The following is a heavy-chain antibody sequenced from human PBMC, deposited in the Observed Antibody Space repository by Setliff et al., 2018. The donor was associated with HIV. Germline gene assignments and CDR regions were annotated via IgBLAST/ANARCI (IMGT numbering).Heavy chain of an antibody. D-gene: IGHD2-8*01. CDR3: VKVAYCTNGVCYHYFGS. CDR1: GFTFGDYA. CDR2: IRNKAGNVK. V-gene: IGHV3-7*01. Sequence: GGSLRLSCTSSGFTFGDYAMSWVRQAPGKGLEWVGFIRNKAGNVKSYADSVKGRFTISRDNSKNTLYLQMNSLRAEDTAVYYCVKVAYCTNGVCYHYFGSWGQGTLVTVSS. J-gene: IGHJ4*02.